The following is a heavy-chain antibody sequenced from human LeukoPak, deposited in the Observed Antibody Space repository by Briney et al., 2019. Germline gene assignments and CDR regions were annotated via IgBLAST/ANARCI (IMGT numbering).Heavy chain of an antibody. CDR1: GYTFTSYG. Sequence: ASVKVSCKASGYTFTSYGISWVRQAPGQGREWMGWISAYNGNTNYAQKLQGRVTMTTDTSTSTAYMELRSLRSDDTAVYYCARAGYYDILTGMDYWGQGTLVTVSS. V-gene: IGHV1-18*01. CDR3: ARAGYYDILTGMDY. CDR2: ISAYNGNT. D-gene: IGHD3-9*01. J-gene: IGHJ4*02.